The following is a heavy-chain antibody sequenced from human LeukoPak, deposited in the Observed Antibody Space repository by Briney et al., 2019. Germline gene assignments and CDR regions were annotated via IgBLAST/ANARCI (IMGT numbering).Heavy chain of an antibody. V-gene: IGHV5-51*01. CDR3: ARRVTVGGTFDY. J-gene: IGHJ4*02. CDR1: GYRFSTYW. CDR2: IYPGDSDT. Sequence: GESLKISCKASGYRFSTYWVGWVRQMPGKGLEWMGIIYPGDSDTRYSPSFQGQVTISADKSITSAYLQWNSLKASDTAMYYCARRVTVGGTFDYWGQGTLVTVSS. D-gene: IGHD2-15*01.